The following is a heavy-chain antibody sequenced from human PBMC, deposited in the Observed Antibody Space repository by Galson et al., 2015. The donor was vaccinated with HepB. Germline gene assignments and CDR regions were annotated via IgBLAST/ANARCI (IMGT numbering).Heavy chain of an antibody. CDR3: ARDEGATNFFNY. D-gene: IGHD1-26*01. CDR2: IKQDGSET. CDR1: GFTFGGYW. J-gene: IGHJ4*02. V-gene: IGHV3-7*01. Sequence: SLRLSCAASGFTFGGYWMSWVRQAPGKGLEWVANIKQDGSETYYGDSVKGRFTISRDNAKNSLYLEMNSLRAEDTAVYYCARDEGATNFFNYWGQGTLVTVSS.